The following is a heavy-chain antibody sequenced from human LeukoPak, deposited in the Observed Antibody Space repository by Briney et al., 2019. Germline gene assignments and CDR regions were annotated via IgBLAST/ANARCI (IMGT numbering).Heavy chain of an antibody. CDR3: ARSIGRRYYYMDV. CDR2: IYYSGST. V-gene: IGHV4-59*01. CDR1: GGSISSYY. J-gene: IGHJ6*03. D-gene: IGHD2-15*01. Sequence: SETLSLTCTVSGGSISSYYWSWIRQPPGKGLEWIGYIYYSGSTNYNPSLKSRVTIPVDTSKNQFSLKLSSVTAADTAVYYCARSIGRRYYYMDVWGKGTTVTISS.